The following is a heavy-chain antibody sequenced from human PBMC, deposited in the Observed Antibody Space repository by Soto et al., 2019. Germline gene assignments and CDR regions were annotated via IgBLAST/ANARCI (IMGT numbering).Heavy chain of an antibody. CDR1: GFTVKNYQ. V-gene: IGHV3-53*01. J-gene: IGHJ6*02. CDR3: ARDPSTTGYYGLDV. CDR2: IYSGGVT. Sequence: GGSLRLSCAASGFTVKNYQMNWVRQAPGKGLEWVSVIYSGGVTYYPDSVKGRFTTIRDTSKNTVYLQMNSLRAEDTAKYYCARDPSTTGYYGLDVWGQGTTVTVSS.